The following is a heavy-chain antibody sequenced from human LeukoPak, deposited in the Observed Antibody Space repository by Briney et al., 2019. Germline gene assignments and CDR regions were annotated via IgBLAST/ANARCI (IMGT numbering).Heavy chain of an antibody. CDR2: ISSSSSYI. V-gene: IGHV3-21*01. CDR1: GFTFSSYS. CDR3: ARSPQGVWSGYWYYYYYMDV. Sequence: GGSLRLSCAASGFTFSSYSMNWVRQAPGKGLEWVSSISSSSSYIYYADSVKGRFTISRDNAKNSLYLQMNSLRAEDTAVYYCARSPQGVWSGYWYYYYYMDVWGKGTTVTVSS. J-gene: IGHJ6*03. D-gene: IGHD3-3*01.